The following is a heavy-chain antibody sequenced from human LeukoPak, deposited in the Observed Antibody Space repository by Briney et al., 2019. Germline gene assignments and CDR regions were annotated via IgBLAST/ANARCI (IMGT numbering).Heavy chain of an antibody. CDR2: INHSGST. CDR1: GGSFSGYY. J-gene: IGHJ4*02. Sequence: SETLSLTCAVYGGSFSGYYWSWIRQPPGKGLEWIGEINHSGSTNYNPSLKSRVTISVDTSKSQFSLKLSSVTAADTAVYYCARGFRYDSSGYNKGYFDYWGQGTLVTVSS. V-gene: IGHV4-34*01. CDR3: ARGFRYDSSGYNKGYFDY. D-gene: IGHD3-22*01.